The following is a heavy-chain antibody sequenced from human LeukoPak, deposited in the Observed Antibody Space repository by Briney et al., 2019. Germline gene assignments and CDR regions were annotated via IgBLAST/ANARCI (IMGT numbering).Heavy chain of an antibody. D-gene: IGHD2/OR15-2a*01. CDR3: AKTGTFFILKDAFDI. V-gene: IGHV3-23*01. Sequence: GGTLRLSCAASGFTFSSYGMSWVRQAPGKGLEWVSAISGSGGSTYYADSVKGRFTISRDNSKNTLYLQMNSLRAEDTAVYYCAKTGTFFILKDAFDIWGQGTMVTVSS. CDR2: ISGSGGST. CDR1: GFTFSSYG. J-gene: IGHJ3*02.